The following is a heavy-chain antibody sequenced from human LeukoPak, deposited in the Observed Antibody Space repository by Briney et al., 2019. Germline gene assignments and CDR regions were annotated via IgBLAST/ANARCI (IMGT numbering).Heavy chain of an antibody. CDR1: GFTFSSYN. CDR2: ISGSGGST. J-gene: IGHJ4*02. D-gene: IGHD3-22*01. Sequence: PGGSLRLSCAASGFTFSSYNMNWVRLAPGKGLEWVSAISGSGGSTYYADSVKGRSTISRDNSKNTLYLQMNSLRAEDAAVYYCAKDRYYYDSSGYREGYYFDYWGQGTLVTVSS. CDR3: AKDRYYYDSSGYREGYYFDY. V-gene: IGHV3-23*01.